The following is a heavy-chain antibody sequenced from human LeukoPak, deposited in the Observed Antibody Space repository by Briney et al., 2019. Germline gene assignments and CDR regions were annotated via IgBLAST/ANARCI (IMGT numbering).Heavy chain of an antibody. J-gene: IGHJ4*02. CDR3: ARLRPLAGSDY. CDR2: IYHSGST. Sequence: SETLSLTCAVSGGSISSGSYYWSWIRQPPGKGLEWIGYIYHSGSTYYNPSLKSRVTISVDRSKNQFSLKLSSVTAADTAVYYCARLRPLAGSDYWGQGTLVIVSS. V-gene: IGHV4-30-2*01. CDR1: GGSISSGSYY.